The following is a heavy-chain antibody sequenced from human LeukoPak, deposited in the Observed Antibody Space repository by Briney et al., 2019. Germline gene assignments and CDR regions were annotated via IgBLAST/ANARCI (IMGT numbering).Heavy chain of an antibody. Sequence: GESLKISCKASGYSFTSYWISWVRQMPGEGLEWMGRIDPSDSDTNYSPSFQGHVTMSVDKSISTAYLQWSSLKASDTAMYFCARLSGTYDILTGYSYNWFDPWGQGTLVTVSS. D-gene: IGHD3-9*01. J-gene: IGHJ5*02. CDR1: GYSFTSYW. CDR3: ARLSGTYDILTGYSYNWFDP. CDR2: IDPSDSDT. V-gene: IGHV5-10-1*01.